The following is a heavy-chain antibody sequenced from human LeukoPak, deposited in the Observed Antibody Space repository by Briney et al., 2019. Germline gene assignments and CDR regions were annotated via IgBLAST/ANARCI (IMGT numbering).Heavy chain of an antibody. CDR1: RYTFTGYY. CDR2: INPNTGAT. Sequence: ASVKVSCKPSRYTFTGYYLHWVRQAPGQGPEWMGWINPNTGATMYSQKFQGRVTMTRDTSVSTGYMELRSLTSDDSAVYYCARDRVGSGWPRPYYFEIWGQGTLVTVSS. J-gene: IGHJ4*02. V-gene: IGHV1-2*02. D-gene: IGHD6-19*01. CDR3: ARDRVGSGWPRPYYFEI.